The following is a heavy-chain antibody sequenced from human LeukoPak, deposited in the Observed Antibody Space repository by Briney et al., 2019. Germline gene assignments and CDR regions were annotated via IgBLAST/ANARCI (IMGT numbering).Heavy chain of an antibody. Sequence: GGSLRLSCAASGFTFSGNWMHWVRQRPGKGLVWISRINTDGRSTWYADFVKGRFTISRDNANNTLYLQMNRLRAEDTADYYCARDTKTPLDYWGQGTLVTVSS. V-gene: IGHV3-74*01. CDR2: INTDGRST. J-gene: IGHJ4*02. CDR3: ARDTKTPLDY. CDR1: GFTFSGNW. D-gene: IGHD4-23*01.